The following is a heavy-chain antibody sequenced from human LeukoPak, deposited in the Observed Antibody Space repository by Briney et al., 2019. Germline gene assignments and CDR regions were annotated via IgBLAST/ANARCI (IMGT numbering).Heavy chain of an antibody. CDR3: ARDRNHGSGSFSYDC. J-gene: IGHJ4*02. V-gene: IGHV4-59*01. D-gene: IGHD3-10*01. CDR1: GASISSSY. Sequence: SETLSLTCTVSGASISSSYWSWIRQPPGEGLEWLGDIYYRGSTNYNPSLKSRVTISVATSKNQFSLKLSSVTAADTAVYYCARDRNHGSGSFSYDCWGQGTLVTVSS. CDR2: IYYRGST.